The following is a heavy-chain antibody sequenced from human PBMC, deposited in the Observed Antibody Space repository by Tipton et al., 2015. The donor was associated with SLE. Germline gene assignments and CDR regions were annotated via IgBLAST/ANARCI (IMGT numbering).Heavy chain of an antibody. D-gene: IGHD3-3*01. J-gene: IGHJ4*02. CDR1: GFTFSSYG. CDR3: AKDRITSVGVVIGPDY. V-gene: IGHV3-33*06. CDR2: IWYDGSNK. Sequence: SLRLSCAASGFTFSSYGMHWVRQAPGKGLEWVAVIWYDGSNKYYADSVKGRFTISRDNSKNTLYLQMNSLRAEDTAVYYCAKDRITSVGVVIGPDYWGQGTPVTVSS.